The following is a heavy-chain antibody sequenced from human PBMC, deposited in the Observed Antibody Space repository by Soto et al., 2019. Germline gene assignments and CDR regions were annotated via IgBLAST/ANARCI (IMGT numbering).Heavy chain of an antibody. V-gene: IGHV4-39*01. CDR2: IYYSGST. Sequence: PSETLSLTCTVSGGSISSSSYYWGWIRQPPGKGLEWIGSIYYSGSTYYNPSLKSRVTISVDTSKNQFSLKLSSVTAADTAVYYCARHYYDILTGYNCFDPWGQGTLVTVSS. J-gene: IGHJ5*02. D-gene: IGHD3-9*01. CDR3: ARHYYDILTGYNCFDP. CDR1: GGSISSSSYY.